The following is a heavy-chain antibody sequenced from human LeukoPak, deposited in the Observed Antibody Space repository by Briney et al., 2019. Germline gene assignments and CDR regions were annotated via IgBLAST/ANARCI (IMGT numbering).Heavy chain of an antibody. V-gene: IGHV4-38-2*02. J-gene: IGHJ5*02. CDR2: IYHSGST. CDR3: ARARFDYYGSGNYYVNWFDP. CDR1: GGSISSYY. Sequence: PSETLSLTCTVSGGSISSYYWGWIRQPPGKGLEWIGSIYHSGSTYYNPSLKSRVTISLDTSKNRFSLKLSSVTAADTAVYYCARARFDYYGSGNYYVNWFDPWGQGTLVTVSS. D-gene: IGHD3-10*01.